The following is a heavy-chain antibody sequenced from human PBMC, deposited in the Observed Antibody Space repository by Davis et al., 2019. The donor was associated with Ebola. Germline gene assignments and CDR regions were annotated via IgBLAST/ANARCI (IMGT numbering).Heavy chain of an antibody. D-gene: IGHD2-15*01. J-gene: IGHJ4*02. V-gene: IGHV4-4*02. CDR3: AREGYCSGGSCYSGAVDY. CDR1: GGSISSSNW. Sequence: SETLSLTCAVSGGSISSSNWWSWVRQPPGKGLEWIGEIYHSGSTNYNPSLKSRVTISVDKSKNQFSLKLSSVTAADTAVYYCAREGYCSGGSCYSGAVDYWGQGTLVTVSS. CDR2: IYHSGST.